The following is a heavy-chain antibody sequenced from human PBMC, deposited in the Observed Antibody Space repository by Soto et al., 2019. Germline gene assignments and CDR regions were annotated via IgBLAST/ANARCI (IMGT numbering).Heavy chain of an antibody. CDR3: ASDIGYSSFDY. J-gene: IGHJ4*02. Sequence: EVQLVESGGDLVQPGGSLRLSCAVSGFSFRNYWMSWVRQAPGKGLEWVANINHDGSEQNFLDSVKGRFTISRDNGKNSLFLQMTSLRAEDTAVYYCASDIGYSSFDYWGQGTLVTVSS. V-gene: IGHV3-7*01. CDR1: GFSFRNYW. CDR2: INHDGSEQ. D-gene: IGHD2-15*01.